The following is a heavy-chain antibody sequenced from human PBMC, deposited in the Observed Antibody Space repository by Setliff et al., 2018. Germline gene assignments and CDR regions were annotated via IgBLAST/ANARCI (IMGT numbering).Heavy chain of an antibody. CDR3: ARDKDKDFDF. CDR1: GFTFSDYY. V-gene: IGHV3-11*05. Sequence: LRLSWAASGFTFSDYYMSWIRQAPGKGLEWVSYISVSGSYIDYADSVKGRFTISRDNTKNSVYLQISSLTVEDTAVYYCARDKDKDFDFWGQGTLVTVSS. CDR2: ISVSGSYI. J-gene: IGHJ4*02.